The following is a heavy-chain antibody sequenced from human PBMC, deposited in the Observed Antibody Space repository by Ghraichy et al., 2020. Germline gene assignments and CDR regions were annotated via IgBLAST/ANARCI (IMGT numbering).Heavy chain of an antibody. J-gene: IGHJ3*02. Sequence: LSLTCAASGFTFSSYDMHWVRQATGKGLEWVSAIGTAGDTYYPGSVKGRFTISRENAKNSLYLQMNSLRAGDTAVYYCARAHLTGDAFDIWGQGTMVTVSS. CDR2: IGTAGDT. D-gene: IGHD7-27*01. CDR1: GFTFSSYD. CDR3: ARAHLTGDAFDI. V-gene: IGHV3-13*01.